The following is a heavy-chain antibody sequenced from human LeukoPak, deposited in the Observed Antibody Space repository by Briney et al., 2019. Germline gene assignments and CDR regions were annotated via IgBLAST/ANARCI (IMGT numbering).Heavy chain of an antibody. Sequence: ASVKVSCKASGYTFTGYYMHWVRQAPGQGLEWMGWINPNSGGTNYAQKFQGRVTMTRDTSISTAYMELSRLRSDDTAVYYCARGREYSYGSIDYWGQGTLVTVSS. D-gene: IGHD5-18*01. CDR2: INPNSGGT. CDR3: ARGREYSYGSIDY. V-gene: IGHV1-2*02. J-gene: IGHJ4*02. CDR1: GYTFTGYY.